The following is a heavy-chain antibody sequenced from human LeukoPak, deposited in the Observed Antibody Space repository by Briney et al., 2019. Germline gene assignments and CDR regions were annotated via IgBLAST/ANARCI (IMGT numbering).Heavy chain of an antibody. V-gene: IGHV4-34*01. J-gene: IGHJ4*02. CDR3: ARGPAHVGSY. D-gene: IGHD1-26*01. Sequence: KTSETLSLTCAVYGGSFSGYYWSWIRQPPGKGLEWIGEINHSGSTNYNPSLKSRVTISADTSKNQFSLKLSSVTAADTAVYYCARGPAHVGSYWGQGTLVTVSS. CDR1: GGSFSGYY. CDR2: INHSGST.